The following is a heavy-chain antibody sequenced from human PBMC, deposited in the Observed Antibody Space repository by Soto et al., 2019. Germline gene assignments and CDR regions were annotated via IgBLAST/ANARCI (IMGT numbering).Heavy chain of an antibody. CDR3: ASYYGDYGASYFDY. V-gene: IGHV4-31*03. CDR2: IYYSGST. Sequence: PSGTLSLTCTVSGGSISSGGYYLSWIRQHPGKGLEWIGYIYYSGSTYYNPSLKSRVTISVDTSKNQFSLKLSSVTAADTAVYYCASYYGDYGASYFDYWGQGTLVTVSS. D-gene: IGHD4-17*01. J-gene: IGHJ4*02. CDR1: GGSISSGGYY.